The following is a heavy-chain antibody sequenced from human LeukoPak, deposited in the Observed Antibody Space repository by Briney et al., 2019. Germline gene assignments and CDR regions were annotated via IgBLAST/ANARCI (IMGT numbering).Heavy chain of an antibody. CDR1: GFTSSSYS. Sequence: GGALRLSCAASGFTSSSYSMNWVRQAPRKGLEWVSSISSISSYIYSADSVKGRFTISRDNAKNSLYLQMTSMRAEDTAVYYCARAPTYCSSTSCYWQAEYFQHWGQGTLVTVSS. CDR2: ISSISSYI. J-gene: IGHJ1*01. V-gene: IGHV3-21*01. D-gene: IGHD2-2*01. CDR3: ARAPTYCSSTSCYWQAEYFQH.